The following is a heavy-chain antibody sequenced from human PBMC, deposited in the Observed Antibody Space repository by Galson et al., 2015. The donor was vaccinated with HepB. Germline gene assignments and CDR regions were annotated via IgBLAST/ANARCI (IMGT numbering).Heavy chain of an antibody. V-gene: IGHV4-39*07. CDR2: PYYTGST. CDR1: GGSIRSGSYY. J-gene: IGHJ3*02. D-gene: IGHD2-15*01. CDR3: AREGDIGVVRGSRPNDAFEI. Sequence: SETLSLTCTVSGGSIRSGSYYWGWVRQPPGKGLEWIGSPYYTGSTYYNPSLKSRVTISVDTSKNQFSLKLSSVTAADTAVYYCAREGDIGVVRGSRPNDAFEIWGQGTRVTVSS.